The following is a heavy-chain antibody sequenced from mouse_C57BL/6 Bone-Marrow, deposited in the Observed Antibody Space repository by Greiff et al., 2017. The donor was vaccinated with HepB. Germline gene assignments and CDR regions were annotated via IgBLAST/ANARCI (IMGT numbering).Heavy chain of an antibody. V-gene: IGHV1-82*01. Sequence: VMLMESGPELVKPGASVKISCKASGYAFSSSWLNCVKQRPGKGLEWIGRIYPGDGDTNYNGKFKGKATLTADKSSSTAYVQLSSLTSEDSAVYFCARPLITTDAMDYWGQGTSVTVSS. J-gene: IGHJ4*01. D-gene: IGHD1-1*01. CDR2: IYPGDGDT. CDR3: ARPLITTDAMDY. CDR1: GYAFSSSW.